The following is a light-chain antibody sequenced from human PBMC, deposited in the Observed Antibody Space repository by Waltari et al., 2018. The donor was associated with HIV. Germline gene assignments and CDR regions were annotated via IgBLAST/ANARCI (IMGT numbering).Light chain of an antibody. J-gene: IGLJ2*01. CDR2: EVS. CDR3: SSYAGSNNVV. CDR1: SSDVGGYKS. V-gene: IGLV2-8*01. Sequence: QSALTQPPSASGSPGQSVTISCTGTSSDVGGYKSVSWYQQHPGKAPPVMIYEVSNRPSWVPVLFSGSKSGNTASLTVSGLQAEDEAEYYCSSYAGSNNVVFGGVTKLTVL.